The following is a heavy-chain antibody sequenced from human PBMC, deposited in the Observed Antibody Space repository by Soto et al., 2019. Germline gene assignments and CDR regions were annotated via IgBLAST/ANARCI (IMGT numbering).Heavy chain of an antibody. Sequence: GGSLRLSCAASGFTFSSYSMNWVRQAPGKGLEWVSYISSSSSTIYYADSVKGRFTISRDNAKNSLYLQMNSLRAEDTAVYYCARGWVVAATPNRNWFDPWGQGTLVTVSS. CDR1: GFTFSSYS. D-gene: IGHD2-15*01. CDR2: ISSSSSTI. CDR3: ARGWVVAATPNRNWFDP. J-gene: IGHJ5*02. V-gene: IGHV3-48*01.